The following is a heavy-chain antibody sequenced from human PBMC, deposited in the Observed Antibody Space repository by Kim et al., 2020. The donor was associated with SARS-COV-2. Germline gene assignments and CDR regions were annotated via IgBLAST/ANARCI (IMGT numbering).Heavy chain of an antibody. CDR2: ISGSGGST. Sequence: GGSLRLSCAASGFTFSSYAMSWVRQAPGKGLEWVSAISGSGGSTYYADSVKGRFTISRDNSKNTLYLQMNRLRAEDTAVYYCAKDSDFRSGYYFYSGFWGQGTLVTVSS. CDR1: GFTFSSYA. D-gene: IGHD3-3*01. V-gene: IGHV3-23*01. CDR3: AKDSDFRSGYYFYSGF. J-gene: IGHJ4*02.